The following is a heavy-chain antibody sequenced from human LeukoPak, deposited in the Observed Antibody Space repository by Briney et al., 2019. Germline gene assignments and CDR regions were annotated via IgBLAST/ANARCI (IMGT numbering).Heavy chain of an antibody. CDR3: ARQRRGYSGYDLGMEFDY. V-gene: IGHV3-53*01. D-gene: IGHD5-12*01. CDR1: GFTVSSNY. Sequence: GGSLRLSCAASGFTVSSNYMNWVRQAPGKGLEWVSVIYGGGNIYYADSVKGRFTISRDNSKNTLYLQMNSLRAEDTAVYYCARQRRGYSGYDLGMEFDYWGQGTLVTVSS. J-gene: IGHJ4*02. CDR2: IYGGGNI.